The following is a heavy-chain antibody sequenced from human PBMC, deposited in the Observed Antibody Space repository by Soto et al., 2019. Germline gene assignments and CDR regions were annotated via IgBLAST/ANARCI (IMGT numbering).Heavy chain of an antibody. CDR2: ISGRGGSP. CDR3: AKAVSWGDHYYFDN. D-gene: IGHD2-21*02. J-gene: IGHJ4*02. Sequence: EVQLLESGGGLVRPGGSLRLSCAVSGFMFSSYAMTWVRQAPGMGLEWVSSISGRGGSPYYSDSVRGRFTISRDNSKKMLYLEMNSLKGDDTAVYYCAKAVSWGDHYYFDNWGQGTLVTVSS. CDR1: GFMFSSYA. V-gene: IGHV3-23*01.